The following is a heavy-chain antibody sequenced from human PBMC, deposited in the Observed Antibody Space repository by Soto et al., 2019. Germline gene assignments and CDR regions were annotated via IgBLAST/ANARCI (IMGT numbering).Heavy chain of an antibody. V-gene: IGHV1-8*02. CDR3: STWGRNGWYYGFF. CDR2: MNPNSGRT. CDR1: GYTFTDYD. D-gene: IGHD3-10*01. J-gene: IGHJ4*02. Sequence: QVQLVQSGAEVRKPGASVKVSCKTSGYTFTDYDINWVRQAPGQGLDWVGRMNPNSGRTDYAQKLEGRVTMTRDITISTAYMELSSLGYDDTAVYFCSTWGRNGWYYGFFWGQGTLVTVSS.